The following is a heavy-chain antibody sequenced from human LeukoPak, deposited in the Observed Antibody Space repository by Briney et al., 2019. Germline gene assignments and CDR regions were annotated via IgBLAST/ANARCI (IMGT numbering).Heavy chain of an antibody. V-gene: IGHV3-7*01. CDR1: GFTFSSCW. J-gene: IGHJ4*02. Sequence: GGSLRLSCAASGFTFSSCWMSWVRQAPGKGLEWVANIKQDGSEKYYVDSVKGRFTISRDNAKNSLYLQMNSLRAEDTAVYYCARYYDFWSGYYRGIDYWGQGTLVTVSS. CDR3: ARYYDFWSGYYRGIDY. CDR2: IKQDGSEK. D-gene: IGHD3-3*01.